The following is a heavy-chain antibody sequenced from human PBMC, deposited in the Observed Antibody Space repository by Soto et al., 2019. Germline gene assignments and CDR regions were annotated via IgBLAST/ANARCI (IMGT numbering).Heavy chain of an antibody. V-gene: IGHV4-31*03. CDR1: GGSISSGGYY. CDR2: IYYSGST. J-gene: IGHJ6*02. D-gene: IGHD6-13*01. CDR3: AGEHSSTIGYYYYGMDV. Sequence: QVQLQESGPGLVKPSQTLSLTCTVSGGSISSGGYYWSWIRQHPGKGLEWIGYIYYSGSTYYNPSLKSRVTISVDTSKNQFSLKLSSVTAADTAVYYCAGEHSSTIGYYYYGMDVWGQGTTVTVSS.